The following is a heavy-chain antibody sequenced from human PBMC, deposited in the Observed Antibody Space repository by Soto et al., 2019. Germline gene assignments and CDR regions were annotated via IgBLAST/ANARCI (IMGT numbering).Heavy chain of an antibody. CDR3: ARDRGYDAHDYYYNAMDV. CDR1: GFTFRTYT. D-gene: IGHD2-15*01. V-gene: IGHV3-21*01. CDR2: IRGFSPYT. J-gene: IGHJ6*02. Sequence: AGGSLRLSCISSGFTFRTYTMNWVRQAPGKGLEWVSGIRGFSPYTFYAESVKGRFTISRDNAKNSLYLQMNSLRAEDTAVYYCARDRGYDAHDYYYNAMDVWGQGTTVTVSS.